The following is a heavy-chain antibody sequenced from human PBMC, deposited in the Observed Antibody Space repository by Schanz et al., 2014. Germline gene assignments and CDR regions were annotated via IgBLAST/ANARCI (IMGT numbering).Heavy chain of an antibody. CDR1: GFTFSSYG. CDR3: AKGPYYYYYMDV. V-gene: IGHV3-33*06. CDR2: IWSDGTNE. Sequence: VHLLESGGGVVQPGRSLRLSCAASGFTFSSYGIHWVRQAPGKGLEWVAVIWSDGTNEYYADSVKGRFTISGDSSKYTVYLQMNSLRADDTAVYYCAKGPYYYYYMDVWGNGTTVTVSS. J-gene: IGHJ6*03.